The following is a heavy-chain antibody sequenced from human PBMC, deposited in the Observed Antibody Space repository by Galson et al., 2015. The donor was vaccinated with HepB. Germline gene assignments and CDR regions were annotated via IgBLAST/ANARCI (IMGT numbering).Heavy chain of an antibody. V-gene: IGHV3-21*01. J-gene: IGHJ3*02. D-gene: IGHD3-3*01. CDR2: ISSSSSYI. Sequence: SLRLSCAASGFTFSSYSMNWVRQAPGKGLEWVSPISSSSSYIFYADSVKGRFTISRDNAKNSLYLQMNSLRAEDTAVYYCARVLDFWSGPSGRDAFDIWGQGTMVTVSS. CDR1: GFTFSSYS. CDR3: ARVLDFWSGPSGRDAFDI.